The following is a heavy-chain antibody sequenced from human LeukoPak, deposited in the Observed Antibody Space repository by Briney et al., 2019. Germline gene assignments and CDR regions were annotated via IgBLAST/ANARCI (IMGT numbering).Heavy chain of an antibody. J-gene: IGHJ4*02. Sequence: PGGSLRLSCAASGFTFSTHWMSWVRQAPGKGLEWVANIKQDGSEKYYVDSVKGRFIISRDNAKNSLDLQMNSLRAEDTAVYYCATKMDWGQGTLVTVSS. V-gene: IGHV3-7*05. CDR1: GFTFSTHW. D-gene: IGHD5-24*01. CDR2: IKQDGSEK. CDR3: ATKMD.